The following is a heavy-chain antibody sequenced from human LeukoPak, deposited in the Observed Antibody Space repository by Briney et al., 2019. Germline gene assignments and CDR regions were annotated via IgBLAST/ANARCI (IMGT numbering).Heavy chain of an antibody. CDR1: GFTFSSYA. CDR3: AKRTVDTAMARRGYYYYYMDV. D-gene: IGHD5-18*01. V-gene: IGHV3-23*01. Sequence: GGSLRLSCAASGFTFSSYAMSWVRQAPGKGLEWVPAISGSGGSTYYADSVKGRFTISRDNSKNTLYLQMNSLRAEDTAVYYCAKRTVDTAMARRGYYYYYMDVWGKGTTVTVSS. CDR2: ISGSGGST. J-gene: IGHJ6*03.